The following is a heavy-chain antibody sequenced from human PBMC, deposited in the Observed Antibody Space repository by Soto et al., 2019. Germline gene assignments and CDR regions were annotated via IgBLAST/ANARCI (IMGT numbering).Heavy chain of an antibody. J-gene: IGHJ6*02. CDR1: GYSFSSYY. CDR2: INPSGGIT. CDR3: ARGGPRQLVIYGTDV. D-gene: IGHD6-6*01. V-gene: IGHV1-46*01. Sequence: ASVKVSCKASGYSFSSYYMHWVRQAPGQGLEWMGIINPSGGITSYAQKFQGRVTMTRDTSTITVYMELSRLRSGDTAVYYCARGGPRQLVIYGTDVWGRGTTVTVSS.